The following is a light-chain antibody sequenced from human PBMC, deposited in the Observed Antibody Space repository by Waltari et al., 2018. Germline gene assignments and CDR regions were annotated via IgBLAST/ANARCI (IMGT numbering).Light chain of an antibody. CDR3: HQYHTVPWT. J-gene: IGKJ1*01. CDR2: WAS. V-gene: IGKV4-1*01. CDR1: QNVLYSSNNKSF. Sequence: DIVVTQSPDFLAVSLGARATFTCTSSQNVLYSSNNKSFIAWYQQKSGQPPRLLIYWASTRESGVPDRFSGSGSGTDFTLTISSLQAEDVAVYYCHQYHTVPWTFGQGTKVEIK.